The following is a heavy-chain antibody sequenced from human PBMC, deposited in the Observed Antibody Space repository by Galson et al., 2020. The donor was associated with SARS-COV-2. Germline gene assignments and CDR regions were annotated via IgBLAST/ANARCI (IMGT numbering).Heavy chain of an antibody. CDR2: IKSKTGGGAT. V-gene: IGHV3-15*01. J-gene: IGHJ6*03. Sequence: GGSLRLSCVASGFAFSNAWMTWVRQAPGKGLEWVAQIKSKTGGGATDYAAPVKGRFTISRDDSSKMFYLQMNSLKIEDTAIYYCITISSTGYLFSRVPYYYMDVWGKGTTVTVSS. CDR1: GFAFSNAW. CDR3: ITISSTGYLFSRVPYYYMDV. D-gene: IGHD3-22*01.